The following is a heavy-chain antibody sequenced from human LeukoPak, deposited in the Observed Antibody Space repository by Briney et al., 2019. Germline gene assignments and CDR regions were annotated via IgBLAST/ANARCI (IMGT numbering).Heavy chain of an antibody. CDR3: ARVSSSSWVFDY. J-gene: IGHJ4*02. CDR1: GGSISSYY. V-gene: IGHV4-59*01. CDR2: IYYSGST. D-gene: IGHD6-6*01. Sequence: SETLSLTCTVSGGSISSYYWNWLRQPPGKGLEWIGYIYYSGSTNYNPSLKSRVTVSVDTSKNQFSLKLSSVTAADTAVYYCARVSSSSWVFDYWGQGTLVTVSS.